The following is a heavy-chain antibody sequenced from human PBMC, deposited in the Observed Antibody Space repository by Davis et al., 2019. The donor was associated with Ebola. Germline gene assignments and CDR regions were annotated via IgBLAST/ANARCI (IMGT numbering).Heavy chain of an antibody. D-gene: IGHD3-10*01. Sequence: AASVKVSCKAFGYTFTRYGISWVRQAPGQGLEWMGWISAYNGNTNYAQNLQGRVTMTTDTSTSTAYMEVRSLRYDDTAVYYCARAVTMVLPSGWFDPWGQGTLVTVSS. CDR2: ISAYNGNT. CDR3: ARAVTMVLPSGWFDP. CDR1: GYTFTRYG. V-gene: IGHV1-18*01. J-gene: IGHJ5*02.